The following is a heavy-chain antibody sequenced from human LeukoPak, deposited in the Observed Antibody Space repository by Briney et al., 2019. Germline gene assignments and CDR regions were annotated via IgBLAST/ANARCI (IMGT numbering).Heavy chain of an antibody. CDR1: GGSISSSNYY. J-gene: IGHJ4*02. D-gene: IGHD3-9*01. Sequence: PSETLSLTCTVSGGSISSSNYYWGWIRQPPGTGLEWIGSIYYSGNTYYNRSLKSRVTISVDTSKNQFSLKLSSVTAADTAVYYCAGHLNDISTGVPTNFDYWGQGTLVTVSS. CDR3: AGHLNDISTGVPTNFDY. V-gene: IGHV4-39*01. CDR2: IYYSGNT.